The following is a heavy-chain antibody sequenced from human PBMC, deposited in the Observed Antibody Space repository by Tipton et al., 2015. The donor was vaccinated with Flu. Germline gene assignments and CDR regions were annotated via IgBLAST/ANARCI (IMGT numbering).Heavy chain of an antibody. D-gene: IGHD4-17*01. V-gene: IGHV4-61*02. J-gene: IGHJ5*02. CDR3: AGDRVGDYSGFDP. CDR2: IYTSGST. CDR1: GGSISSGSYY. Sequence: TLSLTCTVSGGSISSGSYYWSWIRQPAGKGLEWIGRIYTSGSTNYNPSLKSRVTISVDTSKNQFSLKLSSVTAADTAVYYCAGDRVGDYSGFDPWGQGTLVTGSS.